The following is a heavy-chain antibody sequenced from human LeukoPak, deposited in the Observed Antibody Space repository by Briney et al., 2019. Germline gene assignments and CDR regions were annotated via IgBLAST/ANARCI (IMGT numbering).Heavy chain of an antibody. J-gene: IGHJ2*01. CDR2: ISGGGGST. Sequence: PGGSLRLSCAASRFTFSSYAMSWVRQAPGKGLEWVSAISGGGGSTYYADSVKGRFTISRDNSKNTLYLQMNSLRAEDTAVYYCAKAPGGYFDLWGRGTLVTVSS. CDR1: RFTFSSYA. CDR3: AKAPGGYFDL. D-gene: IGHD1-26*01. V-gene: IGHV3-23*01.